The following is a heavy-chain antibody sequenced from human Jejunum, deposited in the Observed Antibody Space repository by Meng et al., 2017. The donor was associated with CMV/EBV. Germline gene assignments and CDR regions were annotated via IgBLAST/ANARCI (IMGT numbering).Heavy chain of an antibody. CDR2: LYPGDLDI. Sequence: YTFTSYVSVWVRPTPWKGLEWMEILYPGDLDIRYSPSFQGQVTISVDKSTSTAYLQWSSLKASDSGMYYCARGRLGLGSYYRNWFDSWGQGTLVTVSS. CDR3: ARGRLGLGSYYRNWFDS. CDR1: YTFTSYV. J-gene: IGHJ5*01. D-gene: IGHD3-10*02. V-gene: IGHV5-51*01.